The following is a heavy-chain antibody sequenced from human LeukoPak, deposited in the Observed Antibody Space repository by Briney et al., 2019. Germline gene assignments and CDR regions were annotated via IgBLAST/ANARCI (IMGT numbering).Heavy chain of an antibody. CDR3: ARVFHDYGDYSPGAFDI. D-gene: IGHD4-17*01. Sequence: GASVKVSCKASGGTFSSYAISWVRQAPGQGLEWMGGIIPIFGTANYAQKFQGRVTITADESTSTAYMELSSLRSEDTAVYYCARVFHDYGDYSPGAFDIWGQGTMVTVSS. V-gene: IGHV1-69*13. CDR2: IIPIFGTA. CDR1: GGTFSSYA. J-gene: IGHJ3*02.